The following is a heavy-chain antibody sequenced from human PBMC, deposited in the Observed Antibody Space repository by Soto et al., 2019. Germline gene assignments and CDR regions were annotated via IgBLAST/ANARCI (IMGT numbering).Heavy chain of an antibody. CDR3: ARVYYDILTGYRN. Sequence: GGSLRLSCAASEFTVSSNYMSWVHQAPGKGLEWVSVIYSGGSTYYADSVKGRFTMSRDNSKNTLYLQMNSLRAEDTAVYYCARVYYDILTGYRNWGQGTLVTVSS. V-gene: IGHV3-66*01. D-gene: IGHD3-9*01. CDR2: IYSGGST. CDR1: EFTVSSNY. J-gene: IGHJ4*02.